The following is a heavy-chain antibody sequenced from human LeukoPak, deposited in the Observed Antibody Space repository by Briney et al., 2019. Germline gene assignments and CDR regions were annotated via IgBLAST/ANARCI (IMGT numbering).Heavy chain of an antibody. CDR1: GGSISSYY. J-gene: IGHJ3*02. CDR3: ASSGVAMVRGVSAFDI. D-gene: IGHD3-10*01. V-gene: IGHV4-59*01. CDR2: IYYSGST. Sequence: SETLSLTCTVSGGSISSYYWSWIRQPPGKGLEWMGYIYYSGSTNYNPSLKSRVTISVDTSKNQFSLKLSSVTAADTAVYYCASSGVAMVRGVSAFDIWGQGTMVTVSS.